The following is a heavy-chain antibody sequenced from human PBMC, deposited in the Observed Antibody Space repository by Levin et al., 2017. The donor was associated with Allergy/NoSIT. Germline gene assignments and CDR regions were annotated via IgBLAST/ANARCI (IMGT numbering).Heavy chain of an antibody. D-gene: IGHD5-12*01. CDR3: AKVHGSGYSGYGDHYYGMEV. CDR1: GFTFRNYA. Sequence: PGGSLRLSCAASGFTFRNYAIHWVRQAPGKGLEWVAVMSYDGTNRYYAESVKGRFTISRDTSKNTLFLQMSNLRVEDPAVYYCAKVHGSGYSGYGDHYYGMEVWGQGTAVVVS. CDR2: MSYDGTNR. J-gene: IGHJ6*02. V-gene: IGHV3-30*04.